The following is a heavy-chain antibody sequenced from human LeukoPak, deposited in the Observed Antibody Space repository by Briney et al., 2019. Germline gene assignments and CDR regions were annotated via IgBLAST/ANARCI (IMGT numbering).Heavy chain of an antibody. CDR2: INHSGST. V-gene: IGHV4-34*01. Sequence: PSETLSLTCAVYGGSFSGYYWSWLRQPPGKGLEWIGEINHSGSTNYNPSLKSRVTISVDTSKNQFSPKLSSVTAADTAVCYCARGWQWLALWGQGTLVTVSS. CDR3: ARGWQWLAL. CDR1: GGSFSGYY. J-gene: IGHJ4*02. D-gene: IGHD6-19*01.